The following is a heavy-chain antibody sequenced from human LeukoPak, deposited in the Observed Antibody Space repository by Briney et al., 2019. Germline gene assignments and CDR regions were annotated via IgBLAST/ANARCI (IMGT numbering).Heavy chain of an antibody. CDR2: SLHSGST. CDR3: ARGGQGRIAVADGGFDY. J-gene: IGHJ4*02. D-gene: IGHD6-19*01. CDR1: GYSISSGYY. Sequence: TPSETLSLTCTVSGYSISSGYYWGWIRQPPGKGLEWIGSSLHSGSTYYNPSLKSRVTISVDTSKNQFSLKLSSVTAADTAVYYCARGGQGRIAVADGGFDYWGQGTLVTVSS. V-gene: IGHV4-38-2*02.